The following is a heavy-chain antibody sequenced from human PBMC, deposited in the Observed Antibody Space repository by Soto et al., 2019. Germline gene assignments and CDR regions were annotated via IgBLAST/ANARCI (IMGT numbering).Heavy chain of an antibody. CDR3: ARYSFWSGALGGDV. V-gene: IGHV4-30-4*08. J-gene: IGHJ6*02. CDR1: GGSISSGDYY. Sequence: RLCRTGPVSGGSISSGDYYWCWIRQPPGKGLEWIGYIYNSGSTYHDPSLKSRVTISADTSKNQFSLRLSPVTAADTDVYYCARYSFWSGALGGDVWGQGTKVTVYS. D-gene: IGHD3-3*01. CDR2: IYNSGST.